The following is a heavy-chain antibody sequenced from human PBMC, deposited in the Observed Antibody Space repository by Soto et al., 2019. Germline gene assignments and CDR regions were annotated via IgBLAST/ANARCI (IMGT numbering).Heavy chain of an antibody. Sequence: SETLSLTCTVSGGSISSGDYYWSWIRQPPGKGLEWIGYIYYSGSTYYNPSLKSRVTISVDTSKNQFSLKLSSVTAADTAVYYCARAASSTSCYVRRECWFDPWGQGTLVTVSS. D-gene: IGHD2-2*01. CDR1: GGSISSGDYY. J-gene: IGHJ5*02. CDR2: IYYSGST. V-gene: IGHV4-30-4*01. CDR3: ARAASSTSCYVRRECWFDP.